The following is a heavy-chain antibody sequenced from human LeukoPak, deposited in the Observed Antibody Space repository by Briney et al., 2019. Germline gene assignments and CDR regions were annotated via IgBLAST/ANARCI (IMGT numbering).Heavy chain of an antibody. CDR1: GFTFSSYA. V-gene: IGHV4-59*01. CDR2: IYYSGST. D-gene: IGHD6-13*01. J-gene: IGHJ4*02. Sequence: GSLRLPCAASGFTFSSYALTWVRQPPGKGLEWIGYIYYSGSTNYNPSLKSRVTISVDTSKNQFSLKLSSVTAADTAVYYCARGLAAAGTYDYWGQGTLVTVSS. CDR3: ARGLAAAGTYDY.